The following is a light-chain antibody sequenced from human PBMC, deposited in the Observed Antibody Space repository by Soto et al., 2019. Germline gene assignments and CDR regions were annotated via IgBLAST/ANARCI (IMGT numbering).Light chain of an antibody. CDR3: CSYVGANNYV. J-gene: IGLJ1*01. Sequence: QSALAHPASVCWSPGHSIAISCSGTSSNIGGYNVVSWYQQHPGKAPKVIVYEGIKRPSGVSDRFSGSTSGSTASLTISGLQAEEEAEYYCCSYVGANNYVFGSGTKVTVL. CDR1: SSNIGGYNV. V-gene: IGLV2-23*01. CDR2: EGI.